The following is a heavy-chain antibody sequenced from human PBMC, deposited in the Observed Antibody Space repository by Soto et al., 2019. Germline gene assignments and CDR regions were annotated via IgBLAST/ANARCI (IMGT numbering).Heavy chain of an antibody. CDR2: IWYDGSNK. J-gene: IGHJ4*02. V-gene: IGHV3-33*01. Sequence: GGSLRLSCAASGFTFSSYGMHWVRQAPGKGLEWVAVIWYDGSNKYYADSVKGRFTISRDNSKNTLYLQMNSLRAEDTAVYYCAREARGIAARTIDYWGQETLVTVSS. CDR3: AREARGIAARTIDY. CDR1: GFTFSSYG. D-gene: IGHD6-6*01.